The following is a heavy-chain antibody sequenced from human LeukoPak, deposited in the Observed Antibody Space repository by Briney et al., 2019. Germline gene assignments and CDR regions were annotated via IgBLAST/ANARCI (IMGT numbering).Heavy chain of an antibody. V-gene: IGHV4-34*01. J-gene: IGHJ6*02. CDR3: ARGRDSSSSPLYYYYGMDV. CDR2: INHSGST. Sequence: SETLSLTCAVYGGSFSGYYWSWIRQPPGKGLEWIEEINHSGSTNYNPSLKSRVTISVDTSKNQFSLKLSSVTAADTAVYYCARGRDSSSSPLYYYYGMDVWGQGTTVTVSS. CDR1: GGSFSGYY. D-gene: IGHD6-6*01.